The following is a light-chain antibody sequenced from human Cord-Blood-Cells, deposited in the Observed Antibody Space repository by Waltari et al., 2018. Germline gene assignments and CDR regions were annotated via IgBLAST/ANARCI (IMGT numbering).Light chain of an antibody. CDR3: QQYDNLIT. V-gene: IGKV1-33*01. J-gene: IGKJ3*01. CDR2: DAS. Sequence: DIQMTQSPSSLSASEGDRVTITCQASQDISNYLNWYQQKPGKAPKLLIYDASNLETGVPSRFSGSGSGTDFTFTINSLQPEDIATYYCQQYDNLITFGPGTKVDIK. CDR1: QDISNY.